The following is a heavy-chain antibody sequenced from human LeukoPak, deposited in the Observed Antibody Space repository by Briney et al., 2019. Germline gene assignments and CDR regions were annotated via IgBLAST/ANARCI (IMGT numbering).Heavy chain of an antibody. Sequence: ASVKVSCKASGYTFTSYDINWVRQATGQGLEWMGWMNPNSGNTGYAQKFQGRVTMTRNTSISTAYMELSRLRSDDTAVYYCARNYYDSSGYYPGYWGQGTLVTVSS. CDR3: ARNYYDSSGYYPGY. V-gene: IGHV1-8*01. D-gene: IGHD3-22*01. J-gene: IGHJ4*02. CDR2: MNPNSGNT. CDR1: GYTFTSYD.